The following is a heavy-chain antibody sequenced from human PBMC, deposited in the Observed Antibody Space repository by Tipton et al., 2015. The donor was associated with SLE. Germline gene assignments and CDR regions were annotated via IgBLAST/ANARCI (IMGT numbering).Heavy chain of an antibody. V-gene: IGHV4-59*01. J-gene: IGHJ2*01. CDR3: ASRAGGAAISSYWYFDL. CDR1: GGSISSYY. D-gene: IGHD3-16*01. Sequence: TLSLTCTVSGGSISSYYWSWIRQPPGKGLEWIGYIDYSGSTNYNPSLKSRVTISVDTSKNQFSLKLSSVTAADTAVYYCASRAGGAAISSYWYFDLWDRGTLVTVSS. CDR2: IDYSGST.